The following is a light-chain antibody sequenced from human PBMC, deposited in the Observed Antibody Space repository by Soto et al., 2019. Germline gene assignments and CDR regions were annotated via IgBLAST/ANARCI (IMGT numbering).Light chain of an antibody. CDR3: QQYNNWPLT. CDR1: QSVRSN. CDR2: GAS. J-gene: IGKJ4*01. Sequence: EIVMRQSPATLSASQGERATLSCRASQSVRSNLAWYQQKPGQAPRLLIYGASTRATGIPARFSGSGSGTEFTLTISSLQSEDFAVYYCQQYNNWPLTFGGGTNVDI. V-gene: IGKV3-15*01.